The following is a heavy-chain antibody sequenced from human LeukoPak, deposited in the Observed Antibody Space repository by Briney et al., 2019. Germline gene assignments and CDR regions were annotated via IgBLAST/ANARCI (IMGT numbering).Heavy chain of an antibody. D-gene: IGHD6-13*01. CDR2: IYSGGNT. Sequence: GGSLRLSCTVSGFTVSINSMSWVRQAPGKGLEWVSFIYSGGNTHYSDSVKGRFTISRDISKNTLYLQMNSLRVEDTAVYYCAKDGMSMDSSWFDYWGQGTLVTVSS. CDR1: GFTVSINS. CDR3: AKDGMSMDSSWFDY. V-gene: IGHV3-53*01. J-gene: IGHJ4*02.